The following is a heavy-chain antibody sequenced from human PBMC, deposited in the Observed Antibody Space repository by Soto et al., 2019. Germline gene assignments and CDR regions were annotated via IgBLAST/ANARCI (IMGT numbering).Heavy chain of an antibody. V-gene: IGHV4-59*01. Sequence: NPSETLSLTCTVSGGSISSYYWSWIRQPPGKGLEWIGYIYYSGSTNYNPSLKSRVTISVDTSKNQFSLKLSSVTAADTAVYYCAREFPISSGWSPGFDYWGQVTLVTVSS. D-gene: IGHD6-19*01. CDR1: GGSISSYY. J-gene: IGHJ4*02. CDR2: IYYSGST. CDR3: AREFPISSGWSPGFDY.